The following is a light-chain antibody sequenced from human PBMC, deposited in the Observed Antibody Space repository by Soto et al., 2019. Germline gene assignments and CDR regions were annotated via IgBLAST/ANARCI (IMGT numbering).Light chain of an antibody. CDR1: SSDVGGYKY. V-gene: IGLV2-14*01. CDR2: EVS. Sequence: QSALTQPASVSGSPGQSIPISCTGTSSDVGGYKYVSWYQQHPGKAPKLMIYEVSHRPSGVSNRFSGSKSGNTASLTISGLQAEDEADYYCSSYTRSSKVVFGGGTKLTVL. CDR3: SSYTRSSKVV. J-gene: IGLJ2*01.